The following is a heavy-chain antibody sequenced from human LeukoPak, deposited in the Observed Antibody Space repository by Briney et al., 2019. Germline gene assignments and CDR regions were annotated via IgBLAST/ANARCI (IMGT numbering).Heavy chain of an antibody. CDR3: AKDIVVVPAAIYSSSWYDY. Sequence: PGGSLRLSCAASGFTFSSYAMSCVRQAPGKGLEWVSAISGSGGSTYYADSVKGRFTMSRDNSKKTLYLQMNSLKAEDTAVYYCAKDIVVVPAAIYSSSWYDYWGQGTLVTVSS. J-gene: IGHJ4*02. CDR1: GFTFSSYA. V-gene: IGHV3-23*01. D-gene: IGHD2-2*01. CDR2: ISGSGGST.